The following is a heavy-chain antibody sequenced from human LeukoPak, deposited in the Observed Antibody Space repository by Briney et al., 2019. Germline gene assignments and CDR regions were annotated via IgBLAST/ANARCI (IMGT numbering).Heavy chain of an antibody. Sequence: EASVKVSCKASGGTFSSYAISWVRQAPGQGLEWMGGIIPIFGTANYAQKFQGRVTITADESTSTAYMELSSLRSEDTAVYYCARVSIAAAGKPHDYWGQGTLVTVSS. CDR1: GGTFSSYA. CDR3: ARVSIAAAGKPHDY. V-gene: IGHV1-69*13. J-gene: IGHJ4*02. D-gene: IGHD6-13*01. CDR2: IIPIFGTA.